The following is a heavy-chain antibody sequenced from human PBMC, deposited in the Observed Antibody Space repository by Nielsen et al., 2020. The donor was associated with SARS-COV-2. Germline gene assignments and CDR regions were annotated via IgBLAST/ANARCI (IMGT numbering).Heavy chain of an antibody. J-gene: IGHJ4*02. D-gene: IGHD6-19*01. CDR3: AKISTGYSSGRDY. Sequence: GGSLRLSCAASGFTFSSYGMHWVRQAPGKGLEWVAVIWYDGSNKYYADSVKGRFTISRDNSKNTLYLQMNSLRAEDTAVYYCAKISTGYSSGRDYWGQGTLVTVSS. V-gene: IGHV3-30*02. CDR2: IWYDGSNK. CDR1: GFTFSSYG.